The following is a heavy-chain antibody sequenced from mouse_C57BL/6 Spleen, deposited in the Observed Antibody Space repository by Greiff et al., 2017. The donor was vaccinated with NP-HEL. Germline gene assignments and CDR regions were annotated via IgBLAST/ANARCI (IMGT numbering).Heavy chain of an antibody. CDR1: GYTFTSYG. J-gene: IGHJ2*01. CDR2: IYPRSGNT. Sequence: VQRVESGAELARPGASVKLSCKASGYTFTSYGISWVKQRTGQGLEWIGEIYPRSGNTYYNEKFKGKATLTADKSSSTAYMELRSLTSEDSAVYFCARSDGSYFDYWGQGTTLTVSS. CDR3: ARSDGSYFDY. V-gene: IGHV1-81*01. D-gene: IGHD1-1*02.